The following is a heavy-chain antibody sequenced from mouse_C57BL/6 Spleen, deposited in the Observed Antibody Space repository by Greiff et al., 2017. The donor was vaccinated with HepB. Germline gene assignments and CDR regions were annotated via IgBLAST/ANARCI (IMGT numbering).Heavy chain of an antibody. V-gene: IGHV14-3*01. J-gene: IGHJ2*01. Sequence: VQLQQSVAELVRPGASVKLSCTASGFNIKNTYMHWVKQRPEQGLEWIGRIDPANGNTKYAPKFQGKATITADTSSNTAYLQLSSLTSEDTAIYYCARVLGYYYGSSYSFDYWGQGTTLTVSS. CDR3: ARVLGYYYGSSYSFDY. D-gene: IGHD1-1*01. CDR1: GFNIKNTY. CDR2: IDPANGNT.